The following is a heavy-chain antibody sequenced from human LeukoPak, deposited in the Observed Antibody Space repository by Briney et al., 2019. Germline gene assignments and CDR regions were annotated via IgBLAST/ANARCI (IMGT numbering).Heavy chain of an antibody. J-gene: IGHJ4*02. CDR2: ISASDDGT. CDR3: ARAPVVSCRGAFCYPLDY. V-gene: IGHV3-23*01. Sequence: AGGSLRLSCAASGFTLSSYAMSWVRQTPGKGLEWVSAISASDDGTYYADSVKGRFIISRDNSKNTLYLQMNSLRAEDTAVYYCARAPVVSCRGAFCYPLDYWGQGNLITVSS. CDR1: GFTLSSYA. D-gene: IGHD2-15*01.